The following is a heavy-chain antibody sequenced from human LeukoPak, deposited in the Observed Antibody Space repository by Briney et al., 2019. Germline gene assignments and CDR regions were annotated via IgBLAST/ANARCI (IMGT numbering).Heavy chain of an antibody. CDR1: GDSISRYY. V-gene: IGHV4-4*07. CDR3: ARDSGTTGEVKFDP. D-gene: IGHD3-10*01. J-gene: IGHJ5*02. CDR2: IYNGGII. Sequence: SETLSLTCTVSGDSISRYYWSWIRQPAGKGLEWIGRIYNGGIITYNPSLKGRVTMSIDTSNNQFSLRLRFVTAADTAVYYCARDSGTTGEVKFDPWGQGTLVTVSS.